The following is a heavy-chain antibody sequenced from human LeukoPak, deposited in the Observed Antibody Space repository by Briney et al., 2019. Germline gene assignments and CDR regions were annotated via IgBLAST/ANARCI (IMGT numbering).Heavy chain of an antibody. CDR3: AKDLQKRWLQFKSDGGFDY. CDR2: ISSSGSTI. D-gene: IGHD5-24*01. V-gene: IGHV3-48*03. J-gene: IGHJ4*02. Sequence: PGGSLRLSCAASGFTFSSYEMNWVRQAPGKGLEWVSYISSSGSTIYYADSVKGRFTISRDNAKNSLYLQMNSLRAEDTAVYYCAKDLQKRWLQFKSDGGFDYWGQGTLVTVSS. CDR1: GFTFSSYE.